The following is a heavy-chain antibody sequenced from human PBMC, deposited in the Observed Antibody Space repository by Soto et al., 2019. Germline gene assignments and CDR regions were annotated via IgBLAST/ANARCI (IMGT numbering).Heavy chain of an antibody. CDR2: ISYDGSNK. Sequence: QVQLVESGGGVVQPGRSLRLSCAASGFTFSSYAMHWVRQAPGKGLEWVAVISYDGSNKYYADSVKGRFTISRDNSKNTLYLQMNSLRAEDTAVYYCARSDLEMDTMYYFDYWGQGTLVTVSS. CDR1: GFTFSSYA. CDR3: ARSDLEMDTMYYFDY. D-gene: IGHD5-18*01. V-gene: IGHV3-30-3*01. J-gene: IGHJ4*02.